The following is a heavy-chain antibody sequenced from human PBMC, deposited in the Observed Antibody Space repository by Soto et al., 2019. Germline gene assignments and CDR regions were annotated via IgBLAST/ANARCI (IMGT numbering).Heavy chain of an antibody. Sequence: GGSLRLSCAASGFTFSSYGMHWFRQAPGKGLEWVAVISYDGSNKYYADSVKGRFTISRDNSKNTLYLQMNSLRAEDTAVYYCAKDGRDYYDSSGYYWALRGAFDIWGQGTMVTVSS. CDR2: ISYDGSNK. V-gene: IGHV3-30*18. D-gene: IGHD3-22*01. CDR1: GFTFSSYG. J-gene: IGHJ3*02. CDR3: AKDGRDYYDSSGYYWALRGAFDI.